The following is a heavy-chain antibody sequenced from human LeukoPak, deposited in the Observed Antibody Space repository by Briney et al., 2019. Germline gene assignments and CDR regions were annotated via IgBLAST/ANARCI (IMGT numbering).Heavy chain of an antibody. CDR1: GYTLTGYH. V-gene: IGHV1-2*02. Sequence: ASVKVSCKASGYTLTGYHMHWVRQAPGQGLEWMGWINPKSGDTNYAQKFQGRVTMTRDTSINTAYMELSRLRSDDTAVYYCAGGVAAYTYYADSSGYDWGQGTLLTVSS. J-gene: IGHJ4*02. CDR2: INPKSGDT. D-gene: IGHD3-22*01. CDR3: AGGVAAYTYYADSSGYD.